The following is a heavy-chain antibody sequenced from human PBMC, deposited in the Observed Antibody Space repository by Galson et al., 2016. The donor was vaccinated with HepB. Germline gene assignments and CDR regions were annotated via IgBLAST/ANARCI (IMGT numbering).Heavy chain of an antibody. Sequence: RSETTYYAPSLKSRVTISVDTSKNQFSLKLSSVTAADTAVYYCARAGTTVTTHYYYLDSWGQGTLVTVSP. CDR3: ARAGTTVTTHYYYLDS. V-gene: IGHV4-30-2*04. CDR2: RSETT. J-gene: IGHJ4*02. D-gene: IGHD4-17*01.